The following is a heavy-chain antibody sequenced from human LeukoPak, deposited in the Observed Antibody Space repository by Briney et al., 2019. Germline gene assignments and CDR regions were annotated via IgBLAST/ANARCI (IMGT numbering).Heavy chain of an antibody. CDR2: ISYDGSNK. Sequence: GGSLRLSCAASGFTFSSYAMHWVRQAPGKGLEWVAVISYDGSNKYYADSVKGRFTISRDNSKNTLYLQMNSLRAVDTAVYYCARVYDAFDIWGQGTMVTVSS. V-gene: IGHV3-30*04. CDR3: ARVYDAFDI. J-gene: IGHJ3*02. CDR1: GFTFSSYA.